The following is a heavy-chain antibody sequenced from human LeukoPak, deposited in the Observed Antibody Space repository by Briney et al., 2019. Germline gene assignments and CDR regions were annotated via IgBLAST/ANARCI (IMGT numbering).Heavy chain of an antibody. J-gene: IGHJ6*02. CDR2: INPNSGGT. Sequence: ASVKVSCKASGYTFTDYYMHWVRQAPGQGLEWMGRINPNSGGTNYAQKFQGRVTMTRDTSISTAYMELSRLRSDDMAVYYCARASLRFLEWFPMDVWGQGTTVTVSS. CDR1: GYTFTDYY. CDR3: ARASLRFLEWFPMDV. V-gene: IGHV1-2*06. D-gene: IGHD3-3*01.